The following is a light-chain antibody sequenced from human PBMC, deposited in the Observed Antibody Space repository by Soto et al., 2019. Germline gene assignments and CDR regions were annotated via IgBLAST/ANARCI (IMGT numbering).Light chain of an antibody. CDR3: QSSDISNLVI. V-gene: IGLV6-57*04. CDR2: DDN. Sequence: LTQPLSVSESPGKAVTISCTRSDGSIASNSVQWYQHRPGSAPTTLLYDDNHRPSGVPDRFSGSIDSSSTSASLTISGLKTEDEADYYCQSSDISNLVILGGGTKLTVL. J-gene: IGLJ2*01. CDR1: DGSIASNS.